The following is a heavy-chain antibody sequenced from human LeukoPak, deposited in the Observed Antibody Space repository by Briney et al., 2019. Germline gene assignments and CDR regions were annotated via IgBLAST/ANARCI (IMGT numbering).Heavy chain of an antibody. CDR3: ASQDSSSWTYYFDY. J-gene: IGHJ4*02. CDR1: GFTFSSYE. V-gene: IGHV3-48*03. D-gene: IGHD6-13*01. CDR2: ISSSGNTL. Sequence: GGSLRLSCAASGFTFSSYEMNWVRQAPGKGLEWVSYISSSGNTLYYADSVKGRFTISRGNAKNSLYLQMNSLRAEDTAVYYCASQDSSSWTYYFDYWGQGTLVTVSS.